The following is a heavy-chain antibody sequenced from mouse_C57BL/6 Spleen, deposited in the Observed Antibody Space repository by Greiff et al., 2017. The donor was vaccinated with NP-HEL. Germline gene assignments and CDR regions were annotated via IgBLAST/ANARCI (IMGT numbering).Heavy chain of an antibody. D-gene: IGHD2-5*01. CDR2: ISDGGSYT. Sequence: VQLKESGGGLVKPGGSLKLSCAASGFTFSSYAMSWVRQTPEKRLEWVATISDGGSYTYYPDNVKGRFTISRDNAKNNLYLQMSHLKSEDTAMYYCARYDSNYDYWGQGTTLTVSS. V-gene: IGHV5-4*01. CDR3: ARYDSNYDY. J-gene: IGHJ2*01. CDR1: GFTFSSYA.